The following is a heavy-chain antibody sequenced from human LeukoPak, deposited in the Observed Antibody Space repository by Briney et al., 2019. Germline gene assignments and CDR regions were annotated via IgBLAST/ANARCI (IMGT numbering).Heavy chain of an antibody. CDR1: ALPFSTYV. Sequence: GGSLRLSCAASALPFSTYVMSWVRQAPGGGLEWISSISGDGARTYYTNSVKGRFTIFRDNPKNTLFLQVNSLRVEDTAVYYCAKGGLTTPLHYWGQGTLVTVSS. CDR3: AKGGLTTPLHY. D-gene: IGHD1-14*01. CDR2: ISGDGART. J-gene: IGHJ4*02. V-gene: IGHV3-23*01.